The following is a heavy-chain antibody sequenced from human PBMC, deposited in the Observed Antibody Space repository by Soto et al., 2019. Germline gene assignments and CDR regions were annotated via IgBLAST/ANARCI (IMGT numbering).Heavy chain of an antibody. V-gene: IGHV3-23*01. Sequence: EAQLLESGGGSVQPGGSLRLSCAASGFTFRSYAMNWVRQAPGKGLEWVSGISGRGGSTFYADSVKGRFTISRDNSKNTLYLRLNSLRAEDAAVYYCAKGANDYGDYVVWGVDYWGQGTLVTVSA. CDR3: AKGANDYGDYVVWGVDY. J-gene: IGHJ4*02. CDR1: GFTFRSYA. D-gene: IGHD4-17*01. CDR2: ISGRGGST.